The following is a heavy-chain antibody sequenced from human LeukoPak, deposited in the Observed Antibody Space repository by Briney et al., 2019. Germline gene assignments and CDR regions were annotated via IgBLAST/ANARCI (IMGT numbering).Heavy chain of an antibody. J-gene: IGHJ1*01. CDR2: IQQDGSEH. D-gene: IGHD3-22*01. Sequence: GGSLRLSCVASGFSISNFWMSWVRQAPGKGLEWVANIQQDGSEHYYVDSVKGRFTISRDNAKNSLYLQMNSLRAEDTAVYYCATYSSLNRREFQFWGQGTLLTVSS. V-gene: IGHV3-7*01. CDR1: GFSISNFW. CDR3: ATYSSLNRREFQF.